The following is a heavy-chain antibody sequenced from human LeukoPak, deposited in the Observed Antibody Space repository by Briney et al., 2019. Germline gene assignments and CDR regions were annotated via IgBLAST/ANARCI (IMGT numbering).Heavy chain of an antibody. CDR3: ARYPTAMVSFDY. J-gene: IGHJ4*02. Sequence: SETLSPTGTVSGGSPSSSDYYWGWIRPPPGKGLEWIGSIYYSGNTYYNPSLKSRVTISVDTSKNQFSLRLSFVTAADTAVYYCARYPTAMVSFDYWGQGTLVTVSS. CDR2: IYYSGNT. D-gene: IGHD5-18*01. CDR1: GGSPSSSDYY. V-gene: IGHV4-39*01.